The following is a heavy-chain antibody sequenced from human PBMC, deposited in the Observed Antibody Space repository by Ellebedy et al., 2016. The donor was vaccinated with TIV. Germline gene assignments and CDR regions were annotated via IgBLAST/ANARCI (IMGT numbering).Heavy chain of an antibody. CDR1: GGSFSGYY. D-gene: IGHD3-16*01. CDR2: IYHSGST. V-gene: IGHV4-34*01. CDR3: APLGGRARTLYYYYGMDV. Sequence: SETLSLTXAVYGGSFSGYYWSWIRQPPGKGLEWIGEIYHSGSTNYNPSLKSRVTISVDTSKNQFSLKLSSVTAADTAVYYCAPLGGRARTLYYYYGMDVWGQGTTVTVSS. J-gene: IGHJ6*02.